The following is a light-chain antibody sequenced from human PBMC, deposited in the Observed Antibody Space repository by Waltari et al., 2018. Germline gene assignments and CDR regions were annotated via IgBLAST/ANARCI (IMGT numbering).Light chain of an antibody. CDR3: QQYYAAPWT. V-gene: IGKV4-1*01. CDR2: WAS. CDR1: QSVLYSSNNKSY. J-gene: IGKJ1*01. Sequence: DIVMTQSPDSLAVSLGERATINCKSSQSVLYSSNNKSYLSWFQQKPGQPPKLLFYWASTREAGGPDRFSGSGSGTDFTLTISSLQAEDVAVYYCQQYYAAPWTFGQGTMVEIK.